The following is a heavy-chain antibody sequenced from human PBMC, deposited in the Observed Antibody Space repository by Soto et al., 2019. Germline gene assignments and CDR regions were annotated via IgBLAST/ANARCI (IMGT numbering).Heavy chain of an antibody. J-gene: IGHJ4*02. CDR2: IYYSGST. D-gene: IGHD1-20*01. Sequence: SETLSLTCTVSGGSISSYYWSWIRQPPGKGLEWIGYIYYSGSTNYNPSLKSRVTISVDTSKNQFSLKLSSVTAADTAVYYCARLERNWNEAVASYYFDYWGQGTLVTVSS. CDR1: GGSISSYY. CDR3: ARLERNWNEAVASYYFDY. V-gene: IGHV4-59*08.